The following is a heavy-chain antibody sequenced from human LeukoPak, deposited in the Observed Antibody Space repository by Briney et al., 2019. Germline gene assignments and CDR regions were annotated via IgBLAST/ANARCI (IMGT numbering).Heavy chain of an antibody. J-gene: IGHJ4*02. CDR2: ISGSGGST. Sequence: GGSLRLSCAASGFTFSSYAMSWVRQAPGKGLEWVSAISGSGGSTYYADSVKGRFTISRDNSKNTLYLQMNSLRAEDTAVYYCAKDPSHYGDYARYYFDYWGQGTLVTVSS. CDR3: AKDPSHYGDYARYYFDY. D-gene: IGHD4-17*01. CDR1: GFTFSSYA. V-gene: IGHV3-23*01.